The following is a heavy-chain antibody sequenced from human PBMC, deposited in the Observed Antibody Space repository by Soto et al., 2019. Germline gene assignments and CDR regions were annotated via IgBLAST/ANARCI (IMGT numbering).Heavy chain of an antibody. CDR1: GFTFSSYG. Sequence: GGSLRLSCAASGFTFSSYGMHWVRQAPGKGLEWVALIWYDGSNKYYADSVKGRFTISRDNSKNTLYLQMNSLRAEDTAVYYCAREADCSGGSCYMGIDYWGQGTPVTVSS. CDR3: AREADCSGGSCYMGIDY. J-gene: IGHJ4*02. CDR2: IWYDGSNK. V-gene: IGHV3-33*01. D-gene: IGHD2-15*01.